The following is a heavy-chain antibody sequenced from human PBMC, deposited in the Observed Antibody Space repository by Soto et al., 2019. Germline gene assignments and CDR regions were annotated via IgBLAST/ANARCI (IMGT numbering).Heavy chain of an antibody. D-gene: IGHD2-2*01. Sequence: SETLSLTCTVSGGSISSYYWSWIRQPPGKGLEWIGFIYYSGSTNYNTSLKSRVTISVDTSKNQFSLKLSSVTAADTAVYYCATLPAPHHYYYGMDVWGQGTTVTVSS. V-gene: IGHV4-59*01. CDR1: GGSISSYY. CDR2: IYYSGST. CDR3: ATLPAPHHYYYGMDV. J-gene: IGHJ6*02.